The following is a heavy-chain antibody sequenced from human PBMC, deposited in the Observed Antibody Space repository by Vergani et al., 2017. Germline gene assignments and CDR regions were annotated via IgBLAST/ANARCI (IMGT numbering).Heavy chain of an antibody. CDR1: GGSISSYY. Sequence: QVQLQESGPGLVKPSETLSLTCTVSGGSISSYYWSWIRQPPGKGLEWIGYIYYSGSTYYNPSLKSRVTISVDTSKNQFSLKLSSVTAADTAVYYCARHSYGSGSYDLDYWGQGTLVTVSS. CDR3: ARHSYGSGSYDLDY. CDR2: IYYSGST. D-gene: IGHD3-10*01. V-gene: IGHV4-59*04. J-gene: IGHJ4*02.